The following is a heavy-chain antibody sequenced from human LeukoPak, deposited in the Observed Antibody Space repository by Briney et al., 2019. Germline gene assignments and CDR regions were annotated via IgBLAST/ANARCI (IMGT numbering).Heavy chain of an antibody. CDR3: AKSSDGSTSFDQ. CDR2: ISDSGGTT. CDR1: GFTFRTYA. D-gene: IGHD2-2*01. J-gene: IGHJ4*02. V-gene: IGHV3-23*01. Sequence: GGSLRPSCVASGFTFRTYAMSWVRQAPGKGLEWVSGISDSGGTTYCVDSVKGRFTISRDNSKNTLYLQINSLRAEDMALYYCAKSSDGSTSFDQWGQGTLVTVSS.